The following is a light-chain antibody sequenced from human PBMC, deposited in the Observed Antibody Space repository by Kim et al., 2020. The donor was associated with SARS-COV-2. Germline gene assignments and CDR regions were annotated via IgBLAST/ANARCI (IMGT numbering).Light chain of an antibody. CDR1: RGRRDFA. V-gene: IGLV4-69*01. Sequence: LPCTLNRGRRDFAFALYQLHPGKGPRYLMNLKSDGSHNKGDGIPDRFAGSSSGAERYPIISRLHSEDEAEYYCQSWGTVGVFGGGTQLTVL. J-gene: IGLJ3*02. CDR2: LKSDGSH. CDR3: QSWGTVGV.